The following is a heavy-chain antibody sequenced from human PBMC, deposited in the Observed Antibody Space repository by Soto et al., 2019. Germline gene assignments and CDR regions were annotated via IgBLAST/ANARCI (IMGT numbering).Heavy chain of an antibody. CDR3: ARDRGEYTSSWFWHFSH. Sequence: SETLSLTCSVSGASISSFNWNWVRQPAGKGPEWVGRLNIAGTINYNPSLKSRITMSMDTSKNQISLHLRSVTAADTAIYYCARDRGEYTSSWFWHFSHWGHGTLVTVSS. V-gene: IGHV4-4*07. D-gene: IGHD6-13*01. CDR2: LNIAGTI. CDR1: GASISSFN. J-gene: IGHJ1*01.